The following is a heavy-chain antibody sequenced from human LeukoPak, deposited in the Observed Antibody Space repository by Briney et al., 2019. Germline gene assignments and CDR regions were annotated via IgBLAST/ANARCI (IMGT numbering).Heavy chain of an antibody. CDR2: ISSDGNNK. J-gene: IGHJ4*02. V-gene: IGHV3-30-3*01. CDR1: GFTFSSCA. D-gene: IGHD6-13*01. CDR3: ARDPDIAAAEGDY. Sequence: GGSLRLSCTTSGFTFSSCAMHWVRQAPGKGLEWVAVISSDGNNKYYADSVKGRFTISRDNSKNTLYLQVNSLRADDTAVYYCARDPDIAAAEGDYWGQGTLVTVSS.